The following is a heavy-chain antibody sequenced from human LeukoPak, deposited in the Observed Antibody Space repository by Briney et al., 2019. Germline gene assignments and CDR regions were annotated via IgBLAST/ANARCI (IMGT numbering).Heavy chain of an antibody. CDR2: VFFGGQT. Sequence: PSETLSLTCSVSGDPVWSYYWTWVRQPPEKGREWIGYVFFGGQTNYNPSVESRVTISLDTSKSQFSLNLTSVTAADSVMYYCARGAYADRTGYNLDSWGQGTLVIVSS. J-gene: IGHJ4*02. CDR1: GDPVWSYY. CDR3: ARGAYADRTGYNLDS. D-gene: IGHD5-24*01. V-gene: IGHV4-59*02.